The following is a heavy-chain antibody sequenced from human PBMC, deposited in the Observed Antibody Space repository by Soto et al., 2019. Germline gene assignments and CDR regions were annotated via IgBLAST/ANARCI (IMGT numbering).Heavy chain of an antibody. J-gene: IGHJ5*02. CDR1: AGTFPHYA. D-gene: IGHD7-27*01. V-gene: IGHV1-69*13. CDR2: IIPVLATT. CDR3: ACNWGNSLKNWLDP. Sequence: SVKVSCKASAGTFPHYALSWVRQAPGQGLEWIGGIIPVLATTTYAQKFQGRVSIIADESTNTVYMELSSLRSEDTAVYYCACNWGNSLKNWLDPWRQGTLVTVSS.